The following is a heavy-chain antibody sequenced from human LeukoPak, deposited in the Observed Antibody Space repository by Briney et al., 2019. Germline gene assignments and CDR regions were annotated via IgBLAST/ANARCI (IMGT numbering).Heavy chain of an antibody. V-gene: IGHV1-18*01. Sequence: GASVKVSCKASGYTFNSYGISWVRQAPGQGLEWMGWISPYRGDTEYAQKIQGRVTMTTDTSTSTAYMELRSLRSDDTAVYYCARQVLIVGRRYGMDVWGQGTTVTVSS. CDR3: ARQVLIVGRRYGMDV. D-gene: IGHD3-22*01. J-gene: IGHJ6*02. CDR1: GYTFNSYG. CDR2: ISPYRGDT.